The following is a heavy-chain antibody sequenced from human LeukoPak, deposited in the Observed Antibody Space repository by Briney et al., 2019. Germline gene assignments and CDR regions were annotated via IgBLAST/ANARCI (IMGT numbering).Heavy chain of an antibody. CDR2: VYYSGST. CDR3: ARGVQLNAFDI. CDR1: GGSVSGYY. V-gene: IGHV4-59*02. D-gene: IGHD5-18*01. J-gene: IGHJ3*02. Sequence: SETLSLTCVVSGGSVSGYYWGWIRQPPGRGLEWIGYVYYSGSTSYNPSFKSPITISVDTSKNQFSLTLSSVTAAATAVYYCARGVQLNAFDIWGQGTMVTVSS.